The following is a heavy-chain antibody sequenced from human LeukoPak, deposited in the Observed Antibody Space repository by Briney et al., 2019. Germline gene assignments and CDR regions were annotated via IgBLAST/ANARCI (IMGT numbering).Heavy chain of an antibody. J-gene: IGHJ3*02. V-gene: IGHV3-23*01. D-gene: IGHD3-9*01. Sequence: PGGSLRLSCVASGFAFSNYAMSWVRQAPGKGLEWVSAISGSGGNTYYADSVKGRFTISRDNSKNTLYLQMNSLRAEDTAVYYCAKDSDIPDIWGQGTMVTVSS. CDR1: GFAFSNYA. CDR2: ISGSGGNT. CDR3: AKDSDIPDI.